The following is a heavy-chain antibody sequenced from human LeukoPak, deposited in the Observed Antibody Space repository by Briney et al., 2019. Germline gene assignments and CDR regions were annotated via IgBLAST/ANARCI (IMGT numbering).Heavy chain of an antibody. Sequence: PGGSLRLSCAASGFTFNNYVMNWVRQAPGKGLEWVSAITDSSTSTYYADSVKGRFTISRDNSKNTLYLQMNSLRAEDTAVYYCAKDPGGMDVWGQGTTVTVSS. CDR2: ITDSSTST. CDR3: AKDPGGMDV. V-gene: IGHV3-23*01. J-gene: IGHJ6*02. CDR1: GFTFNNYV.